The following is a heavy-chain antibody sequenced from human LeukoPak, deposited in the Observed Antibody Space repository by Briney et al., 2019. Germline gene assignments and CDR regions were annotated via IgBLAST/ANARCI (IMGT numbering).Heavy chain of an antibody. V-gene: IGHV4-59*01. Sequence: PSETLSLTCTVSGGSISSYYWSWIRQPPGKGLEWIGYIYYSGSTNYNPSLKSRVTISVDTSKNQFSLKLSSVTAADTAVYYCARVSSTHYYDSSGYYFDYWGQGTLVTVSS. D-gene: IGHD3-22*01. CDR3: ARVSSTHYYDSSGYYFDY. J-gene: IGHJ4*02. CDR2: IYYSGST. CDR1: GGSISSYY.